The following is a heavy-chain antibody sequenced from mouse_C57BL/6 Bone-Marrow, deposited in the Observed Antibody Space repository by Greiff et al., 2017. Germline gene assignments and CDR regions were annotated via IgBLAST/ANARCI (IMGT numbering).Heavy chain of an antibody. CDR1: GYTFTSYW. CDR3: TSITTVVALDY. D-gene: IGHD1-1*01. V-gene: IGHV1-5*01. CDR2: IYPGNSDT. Sequence: EVQLQQSGPVLARPGASVKMSCKTSGYTFTSYWMHWVKQRPGQGLEWIGAIYPGNSDTSYNQKFTGKAKLTAVTSASTAYMELSSLTSEDSAVYYFTSITTVVALDYWGQGTTLTVSS. J-gene: IGHJ4*01.